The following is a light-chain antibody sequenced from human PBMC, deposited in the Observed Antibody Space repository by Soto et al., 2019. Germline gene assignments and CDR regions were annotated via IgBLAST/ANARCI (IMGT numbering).Light chain of an antibody. CDR3: LQAIQTPLT. J-gene: IGKJ4*01. Sequence: DVVMTQSPLSLPVTPGEPASISCRSSQSLLHSDGYNYLDWFLQRPGQSPQVLIYLGSNRAPGVPDRFSGSGSGTDFTLKISRVEAEDVGVYYCLQAIQTPLTFGGGTKVEIK. V-gene: IGKV2-28*01. CDR1: QSLLHSDGYNY. CDR2: LGS.